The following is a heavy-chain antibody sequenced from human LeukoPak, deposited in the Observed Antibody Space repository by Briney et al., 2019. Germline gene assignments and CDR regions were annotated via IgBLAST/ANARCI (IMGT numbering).Heavy chain of an antibody. CDR2: INHSGST. J-gene: IGHJ4*02. D-gene: IGHD3-10*01. CDR1: GGSFSGYY. V-gene: IGHV4-34*01. Sequence: SETLSLTCAVYGGSFSGYYWSWIRQPPGKGLEWIGEINHSGSTNYNPSLKSRVTISVDTSKNQFSLKLSSVTAADTAVYYCARLQGSIYYFDYWGQGTLVTVSS. CDR3: ARLQGSIYYFDY.